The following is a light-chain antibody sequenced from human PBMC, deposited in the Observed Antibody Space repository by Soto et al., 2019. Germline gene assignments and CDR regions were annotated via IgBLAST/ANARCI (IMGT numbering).Light chain of an antibody. CDR2: GAS. V-gene: IGKV3-15*01. CDR3: QEYNNWPPKWT. Sequence: EVVMTQSPATLSVSPGEGATLSYRASQSVGSNLAWYQQRPGQAPRILIYGASTRATGIPARFSGSGSGTEFTLTISSLQSEDFAVYYCQEYNNWPPKWTFGQGTRLEV. J-gene: IGKJ1*01. CDR1: QSVGSN.